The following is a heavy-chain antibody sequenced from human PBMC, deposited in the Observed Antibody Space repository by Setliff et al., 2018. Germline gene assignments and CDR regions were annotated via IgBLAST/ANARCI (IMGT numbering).Heavy chain of an antibody. J-gene: IGHJ5*02. CDR2: ISSNGGST. CDR3: ARSRTGEYSSGWLNWFDP. CDR1: GFTFSSYD. V-gene: IGHV3-64*01. Sequence: GESLKISCAASGFTFSSYDMHWVRQAPGKGLEYVSAISSNGGSTYYANSVKGRFTISRDNSKNTLYLQMGSLRAEDMAVYYCARSRTGEYSSGWLNWFDPWGQGTLVTVSS. D-gene: IGHD6-19*01.